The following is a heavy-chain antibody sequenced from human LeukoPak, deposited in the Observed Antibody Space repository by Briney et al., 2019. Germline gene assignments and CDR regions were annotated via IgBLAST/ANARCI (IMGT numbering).Heavy chain of an antibody. CDR2: IYYSGST. Sequence: SETLSLTCTVSGGSIRSGSHYWAWIRQPPGKGLEWIGSIYYSGSTYYNPSLENRVTIAIDTSKNHFSLKLSSLSAADTSVYYCAKRDDSGGNLVDLWGQGTLVTVS. J-gene: IGHJ4*02. CDR3: AKRDDSGGNLVDL. CDR1: GGSIRSGSHY. D-gene: IGHD3-22*01. V-gene: IGHV4-39*02.